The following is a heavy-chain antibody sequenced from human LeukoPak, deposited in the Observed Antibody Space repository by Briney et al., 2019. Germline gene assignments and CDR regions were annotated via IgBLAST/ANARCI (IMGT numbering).Heavy chain of an antibody. J-gene: IGHJ6*03. CDR3: ARGRKGSVAPRPRYYYYMDV. CDR2: IYTSGST. Sequence: SETLSLTCTVSGGSISSGSYYWSWIRQPAGKGLEWIGRIYTSGSTSYNPSLKSRVTISVDTSKNQFSLKLSSVTAADTAVYYCARGRKGSVAPRPRYYYYMDVWGKGTTVTVSS. V-gene: IGHV4-61*02. D-gene: IGHD6-6*01. CDR1: GGSISSGSYY.